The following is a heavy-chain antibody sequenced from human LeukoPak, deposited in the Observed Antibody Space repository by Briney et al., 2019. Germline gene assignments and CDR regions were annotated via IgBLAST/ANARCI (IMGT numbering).Heavy chain of an antibody. J-gene: IGHJ4*02. D-gene: IGHD2-21*02. Sequence: GGSLRLSCAASGFTFSSYSMNWVRQAPGKGLEWVSSISSSSSYIYYADSVKGRFTISRDNAKNSLYLQMNSLRAEDTAVYYCARVSYCGGDCYSFDYWGRGTLVTVSS. CDR1: GFTFSSYS. CDR2: ISSSSSYI. V-gene: IGHV3-21*01. CDR3: ARVSYCGGDCYSFDY.